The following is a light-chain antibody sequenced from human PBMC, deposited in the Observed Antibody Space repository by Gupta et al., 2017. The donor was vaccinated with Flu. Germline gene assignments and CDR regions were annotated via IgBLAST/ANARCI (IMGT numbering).Light chain of an antibody. J-gene: IGKJ2*01. Sequence: ERTTISCGASQNIGNTYLALYQQKPGQAPRLVIYGVSSRATGIPDRFSGSGSGTDFTLTISRLEPEDFAVYHCQNFADSKYTFGQGTKLEI. CDR2: GVS. V-gene: IGKV3-20*01. CDR3: QNFADSKYT. CDR1: QNIGNTY.